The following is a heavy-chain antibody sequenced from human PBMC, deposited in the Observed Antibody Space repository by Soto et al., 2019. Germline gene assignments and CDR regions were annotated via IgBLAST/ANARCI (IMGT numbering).Heavy chain of an antibody. J-gene: IGHJ6*02. V-gene: IGHV3-15*07. CDR1: GFTFSNAW. CDR3: TTSPGKRNYYYYYGMDV. Sequence: TGGSLRLSCAASGFTFSNAWMNWVRQAPGKGLEWVGRIKSKTDGGTTDYAAPVKGRFTISRDDSKNTLYLQMNSLKTEDTAVYYCTTSPGKRNYYYYYGMDVWGQGTTVTVSS. CDR2: IKSKTDGGTT.